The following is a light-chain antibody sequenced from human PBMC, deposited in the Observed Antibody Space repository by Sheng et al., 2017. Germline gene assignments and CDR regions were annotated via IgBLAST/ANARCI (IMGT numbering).Light chain of an antibody. CDR1: QSISSW. CDR3: QHYNSYSKT. Sequence: DIQMTQSPSTLSASVGDRVTITCRASQSISSWLAWYQQKPGKAPKLLIYAASSLQSGVPSRFSGSGSGTEFTLTISSLQPDDFATYHCQHYNSYSKTFGQGTKVDFK. J-gene: IGKJ2*01. CDR2: AAS. V-gene: IGKV1-5*01.